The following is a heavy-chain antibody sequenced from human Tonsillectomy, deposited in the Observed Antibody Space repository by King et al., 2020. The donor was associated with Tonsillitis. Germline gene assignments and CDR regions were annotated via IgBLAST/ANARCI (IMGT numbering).Heavy chain of an antibody. CDR3: TKALTPVRCGMDV. V-gene: IGHV3-23*04. J-gene: IGHJ6*02. D-gene: IGHD4-23*01. CDR2: IGGTGETT. CDR1: GFTFSTYG. Sequence: DVQLVESGGGLVQPGGSLRLSCAASGFTFSTYGMNWVRQAPGKGLEWVASIGGTGETTYYLDSVKGRFTISRENLKNTLYLQMNSLRAEDTAVYYCTKALTPVRCGMDVWGQGTTVSVSS.